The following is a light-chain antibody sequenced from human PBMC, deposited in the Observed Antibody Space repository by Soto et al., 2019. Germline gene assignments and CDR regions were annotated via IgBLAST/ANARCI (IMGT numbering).Light chain of an antibody. Sequence: QSVLTQPPSASGTPGQRVTISCSGSSSNIGSNYVYWYQQLPGTAPKLLIYRNNQRPSGVPDRFSGSKSGTSASLAISGLRSEDEAHYYCATLDDSLSGVVFGGGTKLTVL. J-gene: IGLJ2*01. CDR2: RNN. CDR1: SSNIGSNY. V-gene: IGLV1-47*01. CDR3: ATLDDSLSGVV.